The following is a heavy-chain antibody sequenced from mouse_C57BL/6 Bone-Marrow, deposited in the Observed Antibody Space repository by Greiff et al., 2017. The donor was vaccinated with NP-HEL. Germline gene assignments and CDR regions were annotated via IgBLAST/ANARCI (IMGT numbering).Heavy chain of an antibody. CDR3: ARDQIFFDY. V-gene: IGHV5-16*01. Sequence: EVKVVESEGGLVQPGSSMKLSCTASGFTFSDYYMAWVRQVPEKGLEWVANINYDGSSTYYLDSLKSRFIISRDNAKNILYLQMSSLKSEDTATYYCARDQIFFDYWGQGTTLTVSS. CDR2: INYDGSST. CDR1: GFTFSDYY. J-gene: IGHJ2*01.